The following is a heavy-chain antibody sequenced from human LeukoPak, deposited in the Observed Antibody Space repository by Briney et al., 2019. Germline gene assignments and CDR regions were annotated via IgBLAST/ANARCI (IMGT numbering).Heavy chain of an antibody. Sequence: ASVTVSCKASGYTFTSYDINWVRQAPGQGLEWMGWMNPNSGNTGYAQKFQGRVTITRNTSISTAYMELSSLRSEDTAVYYRASSYGSGRPYYMDVWGKGTTVTVSS. CDR2: MNPNSGNT. V-gene: IGHV1-8*03. J-gene: IGHJ6*03. CDR3: ASSYGSGRPYYMDV. D-gene: IGHD3-10*01. CDR1: GYTFTSYD.